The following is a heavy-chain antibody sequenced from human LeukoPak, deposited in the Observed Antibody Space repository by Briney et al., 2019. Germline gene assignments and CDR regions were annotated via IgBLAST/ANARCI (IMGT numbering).Heavy chain of an antibody. CDR2: IYPSGST. CDR3: SRGNYSYGFD. D-gene: IGHD5-18*01. J-gene: IGHJ4*02. V-gene: IGHV4-61*02. CDR1: GGSINSGSYF. Sequence: SQTLSLTCTVSGGSINSGSYFWRWVRQPAGTGVEWIGRIYPSGSTNDNPSLKSRVSISVDLSKNQFSVKLSSVTAADTAVYYCSRGNYSYGFDWGQGSLVTVSS.